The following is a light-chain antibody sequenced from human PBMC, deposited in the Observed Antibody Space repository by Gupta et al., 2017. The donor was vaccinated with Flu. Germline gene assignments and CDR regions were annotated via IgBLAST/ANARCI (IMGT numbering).Light chain of an antibody. CDR1: QSVSSN. CDR3: HQYNSWPRT. J-gene: IGKJ2*01. Sequence: EIVMTQSPATLSVSPGERATLSCRASQSVSSNLVWYQQKPGQAPRLLIYGASARATGIPTRFSGSGSGTEFTLTISSLQSEDFAVYYCHQYNSWPRTFGQGTKLEIK. V-gene: IGKV3-15*01. CDR2: GAS.